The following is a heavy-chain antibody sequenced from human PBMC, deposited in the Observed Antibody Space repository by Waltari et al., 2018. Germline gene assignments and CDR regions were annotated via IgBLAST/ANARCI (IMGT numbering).Heavy chain of an antibody. CDR2: IYSDVTT. CDR3: ARELRSTKGAARGGMDV. V-gene: IGHV3-53*01. J-gene: IGHJ6*02. CDR1: GFTVSSNY. Sequence: EVQLVESGGGLIQPGGSLRLSCAASGFTVSSNYMSWVRQAPGKGLEWVSVIYSDVTTYYADSVKCRVTISRDNSKNTLYLQMNSLRAEDTAVYYCARELRSTKGAARGGMDVWGQGTTVTVSS. D-gene: IGHD6-6*01.